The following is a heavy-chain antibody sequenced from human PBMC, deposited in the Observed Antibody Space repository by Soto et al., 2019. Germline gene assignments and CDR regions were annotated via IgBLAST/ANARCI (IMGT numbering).Heavy chain of an antibody. CDR1: GGSISSGDYY. CDR2: IYYSGST. V-gene: IGHV4-30-4*01. CDR3: AREGDYGGNSFLGGWFDP. J-gene: IGHJ5*02. D-gene: IGHD4-17*01. Sequence: QVQLQESGPGLVKPSQTLSLTCTVSGGSISSGDYYWSWIRQPPGKGLEWVGYIYYSGSTYYNPSLNSRVTISVDTSKNQFSLKLSSVTAADTAVYYCAREGDYGGNSFLGGWFDPWGQGTLVTVSS.